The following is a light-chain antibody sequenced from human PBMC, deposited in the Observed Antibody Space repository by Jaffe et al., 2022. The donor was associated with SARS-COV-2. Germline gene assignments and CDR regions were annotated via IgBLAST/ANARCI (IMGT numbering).Light chain of an antibody. CDR2: KAS. Sequence: DIQMTQSPSTLSASVGDRVTITCRASHSIGSWLAWYQQKPGKAPKLLIYKASNLESGVPSRFSGSGSGTEFTLTISSLQPDDFATYYCQQYDTYSYTFGQGTKLEI. CDR3: QQYDTYSYT. CDR1: HSIGSW. J-gene: IGKJ2*01. V-gene: IGKV1-5*03.